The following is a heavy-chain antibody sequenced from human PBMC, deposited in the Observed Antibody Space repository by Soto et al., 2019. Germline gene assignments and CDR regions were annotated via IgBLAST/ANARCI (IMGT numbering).Heavy chain of an antibody. CDR2: IYNGGNT. V-gene: IGHV4-4*07. J-gene: IGHJ6*02. CDR3: ARDGSDSYGLDV. D-gene: IGHD3-10*01. CDR1: GGSISSYY. Sequence: PSETLSLTCTVSGGSISSYYWSWIRQSAEKGLEWIGRIYNGGNTQYNPSLKSRVTMSADTSKNQFSLRLSSVTAADTAVYYCARDGSDSYGLDVWGQGTTVTVSS.